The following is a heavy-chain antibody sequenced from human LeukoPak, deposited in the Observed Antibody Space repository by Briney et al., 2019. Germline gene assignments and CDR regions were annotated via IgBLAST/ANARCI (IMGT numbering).Heavy chain of an antibody. V-gene: IGHV3-21*01. D-gene: IGHD1-26*01. J-gene: IGHJ6*03. Sequence: GGSLALSCAASGFTFSIYSMNYVRHAPGKALEWVSSISSSSNYIDYAESVKGRFTISRDNEKNSLYLQMNGLRAEDTAVYYCARDAYSGSYGAYYYYYMDVWGKGTTVTISS. CDR2: ISSSSNYI. CDR3: ARDAYSGSYGAYYYYYMDV. CDR1: GFTFSIYS.